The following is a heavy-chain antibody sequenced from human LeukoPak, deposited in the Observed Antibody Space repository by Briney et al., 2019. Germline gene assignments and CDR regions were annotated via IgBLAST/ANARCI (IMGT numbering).Heavy chain of an antibody. Sequence: GGSLRLSCAASAFTFSSSAMNWVRQAPGKGLEWVSGISGSGGSTYYADPVKGRFTISRDNSKNTLYLQMNNLRAEDTAVYYCAKSVYFDPWGQGTLVTVSS. CDR2: ISGSGGST. CDR1: AFTFSSSA. V-gene: IGHV3-23*01. CDR3: AKSVYFDP. J-gene: IGHJ5*02. D-gene: IGHD2-8*01.